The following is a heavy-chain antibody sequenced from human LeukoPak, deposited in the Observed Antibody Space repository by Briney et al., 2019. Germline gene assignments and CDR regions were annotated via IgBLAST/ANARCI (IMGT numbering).Heavy chain of an antibody. CDR2: INQVEKT. CDR1: GGSLTGYS. J-gene: IGHJ6*03. Sequence: SETLSLTCAVHGGSLTGYSWAWVRQSPGEGLEWIGEINQVEKTIYSPSLESRVSISLEASRNQFFPQLTSVAAADTAMYYCARGRATPSRLFFDYYFMDVWGPGTPVTVSS. CDR3: ARGRATPSRLFFDYYFMDV. V-gene: IGHV4-34*01. D-gene: IGHD4-23*01.